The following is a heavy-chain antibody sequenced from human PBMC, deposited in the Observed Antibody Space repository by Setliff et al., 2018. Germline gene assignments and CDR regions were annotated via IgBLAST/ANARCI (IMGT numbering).Heavy chain of an antibody. CDR1: GFTFSSYS. Sequence: GGSLRLSCAASGFTFSSYSMNWVRQAPGKGLEWVSSISSSSSYISYADSVKGRFTISRDNSKNTLYLQMNSLRAEDTAVYYCARDRKNNYDTSGYPDAFDIWGQGTMVTVSS. V-gene: IGHV3-21*01. J-gene: IGHJ3*02. CDR2: ISSSSSYI. CDR3: ARDRKNNYDTSGYPDAFDI. D-gene: IGHD3-22*01.